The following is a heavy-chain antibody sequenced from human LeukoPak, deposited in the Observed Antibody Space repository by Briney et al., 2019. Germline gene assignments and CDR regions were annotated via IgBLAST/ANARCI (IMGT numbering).Heavy chain of an antibody. CDR3: ARGRTAYFDY. D-gene: IGHD5-18*01. CDR1: GFTFSSYE. CDR2: ISSSGSTI. J-gene: IGHJ4*02. V-gene: IGHV3-48*03. Sequence: GGSLRLSCAASGFTFSSYEMNWVRQAPGKGLEWVSYISSSGSTIYYADSVKGRFTISRDNARNSLYLQMNSLRAEDTAVYYCARGRTAYFDYWGQGTLVTVSS.